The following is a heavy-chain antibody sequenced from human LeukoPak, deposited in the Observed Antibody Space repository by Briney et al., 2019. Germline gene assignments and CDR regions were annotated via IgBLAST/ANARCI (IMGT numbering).Heavy chain of an antibody. J-gene: IGHJ4*02. V-gene: IGHV4-59*01. CDR1: GGSISSYY. D-gene: IGHD6-19*01. CDR2: IYYSGSI. Sequence: SETLSLTCTVSGGSISSYYWSWIRQPPGKGLEWIGYIYYSGSINYNPSLKSRVTISVDTSKNQFSLKLSSVTAADTAVYYCARDSYSSGHPALDYWGQGTLVTVSS. CDR3: ARDSYSSGHPALDY.